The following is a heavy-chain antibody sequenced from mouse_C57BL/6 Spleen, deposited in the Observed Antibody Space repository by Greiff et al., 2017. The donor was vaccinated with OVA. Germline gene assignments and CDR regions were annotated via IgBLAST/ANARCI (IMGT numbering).Heavy chain of an antibody. D-gene: IGHD2-4*01. Sequence: EVHLVESGEGLVKPGGSLKLSCAASGFTFSSYAMSWVRQTPEKRLEWVAYISSGGDYIYYADTVKGRFTISRDNASNTLYLQMSSLKSEDTAMYYCTRAGDYGYAMDYWGQGTSVTVSS. J-gene: IGHJ4*01. CDR1: GFTFSSYA. V-gene: IGHV5-9-1*02. CDR2: ISSGGDYI. CDR3: TRAGDYGYAMDY.